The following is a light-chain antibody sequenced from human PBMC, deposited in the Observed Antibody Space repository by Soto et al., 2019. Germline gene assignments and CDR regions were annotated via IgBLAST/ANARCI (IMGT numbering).Light chain of an antibody. CDR2: GAS. CDR3: QQYGSSLPWT. J-gene: IGKJ1*01. Sequence: IVLTQSPGTVSLSPGERASLSCMAIQSVSSSYLAWYQQKPGQAPRLLIYGASSRATGIPDRFSGSGSGTDFTLTISRLEPEDFAVYYCQQYGSSLPWTFGQGTKVDIK. CDR1: QSVSSSY. V-gene: IGKV3-20*01.